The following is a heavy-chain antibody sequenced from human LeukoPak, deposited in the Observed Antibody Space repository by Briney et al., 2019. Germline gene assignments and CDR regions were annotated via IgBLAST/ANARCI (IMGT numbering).Heavy chain of an antibody. D-gene: IGHD4-17*01. Sequence: GGSLRLSCAASEFTFSSYWMSWARQAPGKGLEWVANIKQDGGQIYYLESVKGRFTVSRDNAKNSLYLQMNSLRAEDTAVYYCARLGARQMLEYWGQGTLVAVSS. CDR1: EFTFSSYW. CDR3: ARLGARQMLEY. V-gene: IGHV3-7*01. CDR2: IKQDGGQI. J-gene: IGHJ4*02.